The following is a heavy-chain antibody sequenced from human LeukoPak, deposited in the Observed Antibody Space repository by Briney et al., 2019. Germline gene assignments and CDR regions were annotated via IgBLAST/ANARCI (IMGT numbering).Heavy chain of an antibody. V-gene: IGHV4-30-4*08. Sequence: SETLSLTCTVSGGSISSGDYYWSWIRQPPGKDLEWIGYIYYSGSTYYNPSLKSRVTISVDTSKNQFSLKLSSVTAADTAVYYCARGGFSSGGGFDPWGQGTLVTVSS. D-gene: IGHD6-25*01. CDR2: IYYSGST. CDR3: ARGGFSSGGGFDP. J-gene: IGHJ5*02. CDR1: GGSISSGDYY.